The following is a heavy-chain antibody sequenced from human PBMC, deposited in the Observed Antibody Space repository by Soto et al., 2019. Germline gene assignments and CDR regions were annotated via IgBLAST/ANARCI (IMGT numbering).Heavy chain of an antibody. V-gene: IGHV6-1*01. Sequence: SQTLSLTCAISGDSVSSNSAAWNWIRQSPSRGLEWLGRTNYRSKWYSVYATSVKSRATIKPDTSKNKFSLQLNSVTPEDTAVYYCARGPAILNPWGQGILVTVSS. CDR3: ARGPAILNP. J-gene: IGHJ5*02. CDR1: GDSVSSNSAA. CDR2: TNYRSKWYS.